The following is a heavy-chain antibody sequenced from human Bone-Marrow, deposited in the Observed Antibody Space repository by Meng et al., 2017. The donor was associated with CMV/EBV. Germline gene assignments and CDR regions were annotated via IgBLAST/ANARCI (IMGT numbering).Heavy chain of an antibody. CDR2: IYYSGST. D-gene: IGHD2-2*01. J-gene: IGHJ6*02. CDR1: GGSISSYY. Sequence: GSLRLSCTVSGGSISSYYWSRIRQPPGKGLEWIGYIYYSGSTNYNPSLKSRVTISVDTSKNQFSLKLSSVTAADTAVYYCARTYCSSTSCYYYYGMDVWGQGTTVTVSS. V-gene: IGHV4-59*01. CDR3: ARTYCSSTSCYYYYGMDV.